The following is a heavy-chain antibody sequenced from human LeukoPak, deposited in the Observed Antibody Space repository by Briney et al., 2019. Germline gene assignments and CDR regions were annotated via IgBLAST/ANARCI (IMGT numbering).Heavy chain of an antibody. CDR3: ARDFSTEDDY. D-gene: IGHD1-14*01. J-gene: IGHJ4*02. Sequence: SETLSLTCTVSGGSVSXGSYYWSWIRQPPXKXXDWIGYIYXSXXXXXXXXXXXRVTISXDTSKNQFSLKLSSVTAADTAVYYCARDFSTEDDYWGQGTLVTVSS. CDR2: IYXSXXX. V-gene: IGHV4-61*01. CDR1: GGSVSXGSYY.